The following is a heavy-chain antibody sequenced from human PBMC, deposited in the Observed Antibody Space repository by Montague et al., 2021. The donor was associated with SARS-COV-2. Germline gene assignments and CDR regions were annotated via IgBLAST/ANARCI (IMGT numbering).Heavy chain of an antibody. CDR1: GGSISSSSYY. CDR2: IYYSGST. D-gene: IGHD2-15*01. V-gene: IGHV4-61*05. J-gene: IGHJ5*02. Sequence: SETLSLTCTVSGGSISSSSYYWGWIRQPPGKGLEWIGYIYYSGSTNYNPSLKSRVTISVDTSKNQLSLKLSSVTAADTAVYYCARASLGYCSGGRCYVGFDPWGQGTLVTVSS. CDR3: ARASLGYCSGGRCYVGFDP.